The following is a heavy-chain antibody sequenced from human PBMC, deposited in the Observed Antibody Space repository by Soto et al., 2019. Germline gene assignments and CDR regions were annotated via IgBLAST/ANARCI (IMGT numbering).Heavy chain of an antibody. Sequence: ASVRVSCKAFGYTFNAFYMHWVRQAPGQGLEWMGVINPIGDGTSYAQKFQGRVTMTRDTSTSTVYMELSSLRSEDTAVYYCARVALGYDYADVWGQGTTVTVSS. J-gene: IGHJ6*02. CDR3: ARVALGYDYADV. D-gene: IGHD4-17*01. CDR1: GYTFNAFY. V-gene: IGHV1-46*02. CDR2: INPIGDGT.